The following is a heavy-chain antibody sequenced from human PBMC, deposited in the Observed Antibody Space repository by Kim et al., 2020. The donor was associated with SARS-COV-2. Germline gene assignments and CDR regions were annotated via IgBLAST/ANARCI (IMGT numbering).Heavy chain of an antibody. CDR2: ISSSSLNI. Sequence: GGSLRLSCAVSGFTFSSYSMNWVRQPPGKGLEWVSSISSSSLNIYYADSVKGRFTISRDNAKNSLYLQMNSLRAEDTAVYYCARVGDILTGYYNDYWGQGTLVTVSS. D-gene: IGHD3-9*01. V-gene: IGHV3-21*01. CDR3: ARVGDILTGYYNDY. J-gene: IGHJ4*02. CDR1: GFTFSSYS.